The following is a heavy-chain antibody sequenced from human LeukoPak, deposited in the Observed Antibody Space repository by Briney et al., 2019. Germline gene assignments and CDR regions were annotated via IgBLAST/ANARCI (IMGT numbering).Heavy chain of an antibody. Sequence: IRQPPGKXLEWIGHIYHTGSTNYNPSLKSRVTISVDTSKNQFSLKLSSVTAADTGMYYCARGGTGITADLDYWGQGTLVTVSS. V-gene: IGHV4-59*13. CDR2: IYHTGST. J-gene: IGHJ4*02. CDR3: ARGGTGITADLDY. D-gene: IGHD6-13*01.